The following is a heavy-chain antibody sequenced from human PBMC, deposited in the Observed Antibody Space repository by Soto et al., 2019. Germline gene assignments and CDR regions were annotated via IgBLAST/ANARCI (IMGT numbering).Heavy chain of an antibody. D-gene: IGHD3-9*01. CDR1: GGSISSGGYY. Sequence: QVQLQESGPGLVKPSQTLSLTCTVSGGSISSGGYYWSWIRQHPGKGLEWIGYIYYSGSTYYNPSLKSRVTISVDTSKNPFSLKLSSVTAADTAVYYCARGGDILTGYYPGSYYYYGMDVWGQGTTVTVSS. CDR2: IYYSGST. J-gene: IGHJ6*01. V-gene: IGHV4-31*03. CDR3: ARGGDILTGYYPGSYYYYGMDV.